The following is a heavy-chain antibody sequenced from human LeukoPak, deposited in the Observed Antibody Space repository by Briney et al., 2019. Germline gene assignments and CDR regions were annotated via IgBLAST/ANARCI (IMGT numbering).Heavy chain of an antibody. CDR2: IYPGDSDT. Sequence: GESLKISCKASGYRFTSYWIGWVRQMPGKGLEWMGIIYPGDSDTRYSLSFQGQVTISADKSISTAYLQWSSLKASDTAMYYCARPEEHGDYVHDAFDIWGQGTMVTVSS. CDR1: GYRFTSYW. CDR3: ARPEEHGDYVHDAFDI. V-gene: IGHV5-51*01. J-gene: IGHJ3*02. D-gene: IGHD4-17*01.